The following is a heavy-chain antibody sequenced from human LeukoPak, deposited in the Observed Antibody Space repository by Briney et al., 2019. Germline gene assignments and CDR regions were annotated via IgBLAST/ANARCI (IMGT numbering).Heavy chain of an antibody. V-gene: IGHV4-61*05. J-gene: IGHJ2*01. CDR1: GGSISSSSYY. Sequence: SETLSLTCTVSGGSISSSSYYWGWIRQPPGKGLEWIGYIYYSGSTNYNPSLKSRVTISVDTSKNQFSLKLSSVTAADAAVYYCARVYYSRSYDYWYFDLWGRGTLVTVSS. D-gene: IGHD6-13*01. CDR3: ARVYYSRSYDYWYFDL. CDR2: IYYSGST.